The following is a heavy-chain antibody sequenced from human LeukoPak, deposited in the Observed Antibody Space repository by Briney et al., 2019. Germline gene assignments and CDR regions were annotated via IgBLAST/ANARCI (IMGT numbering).Heavy chain of an antibody. CDR3: VRSGGY. CDR1: GFTFSNYW. V-gene: IGHV3-7*05. J-gene: IGHJ4*02. CDR2: IKEDGSEK. Sequence: PGGSLRLSCAASGFTFSNYWMNWVCQAPGKGLEWVANIKEDGSEKYYVDSVKGRFTISRDNAKNSLCLQMNSLRAEDTAIYYCVRSGGYWGQGTLVTVSS. D-gene: IGHD1-26*01.